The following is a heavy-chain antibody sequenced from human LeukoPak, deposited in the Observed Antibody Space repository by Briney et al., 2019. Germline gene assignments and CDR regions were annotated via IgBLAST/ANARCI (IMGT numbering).Heavy chain of an antibody. CDR2: ISYGETEK. Sequence: GGSLRLSCEPHGFTFSNYGMHWVRQPPGKGLEWVAFISYGETEKQYADSVKGRFTISRDNSKNTLYVQMNSLRVEDTAVYHCAKDRSYYGSGSAGMDVWGQGTTVTVSS. J-gene: IGHJ6*02. CDR1: GFTFSNYG. D-gene: IGHD3-10*01. V-gene: IGHV3-30*02. CDR3: AKDRSYYGSGSAGMDV.